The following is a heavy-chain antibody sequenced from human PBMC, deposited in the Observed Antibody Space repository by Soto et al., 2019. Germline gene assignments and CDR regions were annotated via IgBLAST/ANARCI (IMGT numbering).Heavy chain of an antibody. V-gene: IGHV1-18*04. CDR1: GYTFTSYG. D-gene: IGHD3-3*01. CDR2: ISAYNGNT. CDR3: ARVRRRDYDFWSGYYTGMADYYYGMDV. J-gene: IGHJ6*02. Sequence: GASVKVSCKASGYTFTSYGISWVRQAPGQGLEWMGWISAYNGNTNYAQKLQGRVTTTTDTSTSTAYMELRSLRSDDTAVYYCARVRRRDYDFWSGYYTGMADYYYGMDVWGQGTTVTVSS.